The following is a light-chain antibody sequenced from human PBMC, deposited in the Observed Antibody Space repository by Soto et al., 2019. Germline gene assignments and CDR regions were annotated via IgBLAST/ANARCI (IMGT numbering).Light chain of an antibody. Sequence: EIVMTQSPATLSVSPGERATLSCRASQSINSRLAWYQQKPGQPPRLLIYAASARVIGVPARFSGSGSGAEFTLTINGLQSEDFAVDYCQQSNNWTRTFGQGTKVEIK. J-gene: IGKJ1*01. CDR3: QQSNNWTRT. V-gene: IGKV3-15*01. CDR2: AAS. CDR1: QSINSR.